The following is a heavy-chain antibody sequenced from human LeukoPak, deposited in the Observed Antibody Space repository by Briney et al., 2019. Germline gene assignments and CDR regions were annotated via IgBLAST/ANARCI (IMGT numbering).Heavy chain of an antibody. D-gene: IGHD3-3*01. Sequence: PSETLSLTCIVSGGSISSHYWTWLRQPPGKGLEWIGYVYYSGTTNYNPSLRSRVTISIDKSKNQFSLKVSSVTAEDTAVYYCARVHNDFWSGLNWFDPWGQGTLVTVSS. CDR3: ARVHNDFWSGLNWFDP. V-gene: IGHV4-59*11. J-gene: IGHJ5*02. CDR1: GGSISSHY. CDR2: VYYSGTT.